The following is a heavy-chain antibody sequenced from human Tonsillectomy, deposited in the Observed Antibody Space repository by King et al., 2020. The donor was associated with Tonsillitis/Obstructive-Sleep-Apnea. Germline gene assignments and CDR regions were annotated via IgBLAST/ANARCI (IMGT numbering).Heavy chain of an antibody. CDR2: IDWDDDK. CDR3: ARNEDYYYYMDV. Sequence: TLKESGPALVKPTQTLTLTCTFSGFSLSTSERCVSWIRQPPGQALEWLARIDWDDDKYYSTSLKTRLTISKDTSKNQVVLTMTNMDPVDTATYFCARNEDYYYYMDVWGRGTTVTVSS. J-gene: IGHJ6*03. CDR1: GFSLSTSERC. V-gene: IGHV2-70*11.